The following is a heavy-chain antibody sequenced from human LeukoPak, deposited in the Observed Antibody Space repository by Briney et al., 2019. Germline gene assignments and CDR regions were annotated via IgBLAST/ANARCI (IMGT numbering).Heavy chain of an antibody. V-gene: IGHV4-34*01. CDR3: ARVNLDTALYGAFDI. D-gene: IGHD5-18*01. CDR1: GGSFSGYY. J-gene: IGHJ3*02. Sequence: SETLSLTCAVYGGSFSGYYWSWIRQPPGKGLEWIGEINHSGSTNYNPSLKSRVTISVDTSKNQFSLKLSSVTAADTAVYYCARVNLDTALYGAFDIWGQGTMVTVSS. CDR2: INHSGST.